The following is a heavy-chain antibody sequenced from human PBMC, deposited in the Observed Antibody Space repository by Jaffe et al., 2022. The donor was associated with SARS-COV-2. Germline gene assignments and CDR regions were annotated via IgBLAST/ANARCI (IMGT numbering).Heavy chain of an antibody. CDR3: ARDHGSGAGDYYYYGMDV. V-gene: IGHV3-21*01. CDR1: GFTFSSYS. J-gene: IGHJ6*02. Sequence: EVQLVESGGGLVKPGGSLRLSCAASGFTFSSYSMNWVRQAPGKGLEWVSSISSSSSYIYYADSVKGRFTISRDNAKNSLYLQMNSLRAEDTAVYYCARDHGSGAGDYYYYGMDVWGQGTTVTVSS. D-gene: IGHD3-10*01. CDR2: ISSSSSYI.